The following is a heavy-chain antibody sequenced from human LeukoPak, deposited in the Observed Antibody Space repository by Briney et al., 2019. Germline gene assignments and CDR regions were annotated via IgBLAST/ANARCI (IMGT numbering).Heavy chain of an antibody. CDR2: INWNGGST. Sequence: GGSPRLSCTVSGLPFSDAWMSWVRQAPGKGLEWVSTINWNGGSTGYADSVKGRFTISRDNAKNSLYLQMNSLRAEDTALYYCARVSDISVAAYFDYWGQGTLVTVSS. J-gene: IGHJ4*02. CDR1: GLPFSDAW. D-gene: IGHD6-19*01. CDR3: ARVSDISVAAYFDY. V-gene: IGHV3-20*04.